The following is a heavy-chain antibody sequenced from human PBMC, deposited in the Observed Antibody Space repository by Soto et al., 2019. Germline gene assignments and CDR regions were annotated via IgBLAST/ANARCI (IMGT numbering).Heavy chain of an antibody. Sequence: GESLKISCRGSGYIFTNHWIAWVRQMPGKGLEWMAIINPADSDTRYSPSFQGQVTVLVDKSTTTAYLQWSSLRASDTAMYYCARPDSSGWYDCWGQGTLVT. CDR3: ARPDSSGWYDC. CDR2: INPADSDT. V-gene: IGHV5-51*01. D-gene: IGHD3-22*01. CDR1: GYIFTNHW. J-gene: IGHJ5*01.